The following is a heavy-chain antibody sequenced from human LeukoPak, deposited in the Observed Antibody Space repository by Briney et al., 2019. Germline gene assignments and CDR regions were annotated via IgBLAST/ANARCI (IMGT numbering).Heavy chain of an antibody. D-gene: IGHD2-2*02. CDR3: ARDREDIVVVPAAIYPAAFDY. Sequence: PGGSLRLSCAASEFTFSNCWMSWVRQAPGRGLQWVANINQDGSEKFYVDSVKGRFTISRDNAKNSLYLQMNSLRAEDTAVYYCARDREDIVVVPAAIYPAAFDYWGQGTLVTVSS. CDR1: EFTFSNCW. CDR2: INQDGSEK. J-gene: IGHJ4*02. V-gene: IGHV3-7*01.